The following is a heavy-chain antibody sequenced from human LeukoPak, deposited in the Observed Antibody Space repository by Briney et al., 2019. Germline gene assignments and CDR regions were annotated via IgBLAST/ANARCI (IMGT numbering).Heavy chain of an antibody. CDR3: AKDVSGYDALYYFDY. CDR1: GFTFSSYA. J-gene: IGHJ4*02. CDR2: ISYDGSNK. D-gene: IGHD5-12*01. Sequence: GGSLRLSCAASGFTFSSYAMYWVRQAPGKGLEWVAVISYDGSNKYYADSVKGRFTISRDNSKNTLYLQMNSLRAEDTAVYYCAKDVSGYDALYYFDYWGQGTLVTVSS. V-gene: IGHV3-30-3*01.